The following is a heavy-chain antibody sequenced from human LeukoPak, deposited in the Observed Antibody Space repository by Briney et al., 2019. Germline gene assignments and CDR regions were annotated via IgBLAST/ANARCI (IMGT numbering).Heavy chain of an antibody. J-gene: IGHJ4*02. Sequence: GGSLRLSCAASGCTFSTYAMHWVRQAPGKGLEWVAFISIDGSNKYYADSVKDRFTISRDNSENTLYLRMNSLRVEDTAVYYCATASSSRPRFFASWGQGTLVTVSS. CDR2: ISIDGSNK. CDR3: ATASSSRPRFFAS. D-gene: IGHD3-16*02. V-gene: IGHV3-30-3*01. CDR1: GCTFSTYA.